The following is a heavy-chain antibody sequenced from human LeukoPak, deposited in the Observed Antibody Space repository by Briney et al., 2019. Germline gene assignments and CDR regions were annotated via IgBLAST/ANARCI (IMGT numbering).Heavy chain of an antibody. V-gene: IGHV3-23*01. J-gene: IGHJ3*02. Sequence: PGGSLRLSCAASGFTFSNYPMSWVRQAPDKGLEWISVISGSGDTTYYADSVKGRFTISRDNSKNTLYLQMNSLRAEDTAAYYCAKLPYRYGGYFLTQPDYDAFDIWGQGTMVTVSS. CDR1: GFTFSNYP. CDR3: AKLPYRYGGYFLTQPDYDAFDI. D-gene: IGHD5-12*01. CDR2: ISGSGDTT.